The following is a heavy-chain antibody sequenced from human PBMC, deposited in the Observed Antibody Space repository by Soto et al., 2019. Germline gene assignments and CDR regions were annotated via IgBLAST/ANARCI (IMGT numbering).Heavy chain of an antibody. Sequence: SETLSLTCTASGGSISTYYWSWIRQPPGKGLEWIGYIYYDGSTSYNPSLRSRVTISVDTSKNQFSLILSSVTSADTAVYYCARDQLSRGLYVWFDPWGQGTLVTVSS. CDR2: IYYDGST. V-gene: IGHV4-59*01. CDR3: ARDQLSRGLYVWFDP. CDR1: GGSISTYY. D-gene: IGHD2-8*01. J-gene: IGHJ5*02.